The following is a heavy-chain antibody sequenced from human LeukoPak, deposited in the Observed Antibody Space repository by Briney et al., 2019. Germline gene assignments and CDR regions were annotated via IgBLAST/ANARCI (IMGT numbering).Heavy chain of an antibody. Sequence: PGGSLRISCASSGFTFRSYSMNWLRQPPGRGLESVSSIISSSSYIYYAVSVKGRFTISRDNAKNSLYLQMNSLRAEDTAVYYCASVSSGLSYYFDYWGQGTLVTVSS. V-gene: IGHV3-21*01. CDR3: ASVSSGLSYYFDY. CDR2: IISSSSYI. D-gene: IGHD3-22*01. CDR1: GFTFRSYS. J-gene: IGHJ4*02.